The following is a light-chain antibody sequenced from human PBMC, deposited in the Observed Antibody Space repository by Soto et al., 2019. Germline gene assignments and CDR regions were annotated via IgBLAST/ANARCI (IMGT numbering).Light chain of an antibody. V-gene: IGKV1-12*01. Sequence: DIQMTQSPSFVSASVGDRVTITCRASQGISRWLAWYQQRPGKAPELLIYGASSLKSGVPSRFSGSGSGTDFTLTISSLQPEDFATYYCQQANSFPLTFGHGTRLEIK. CDR2: GAS. CDR3: QQANSFPLT. CDR1: QGISRW. J-gene: IGKJ5*01.